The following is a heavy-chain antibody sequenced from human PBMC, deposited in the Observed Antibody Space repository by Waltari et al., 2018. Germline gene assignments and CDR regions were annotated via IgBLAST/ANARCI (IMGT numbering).Heavy chain of an antibody. CDR3: ARVEVVDDYGGDMDV. CDR1: GGSISSSNW. CDR2: IYHSGSH. D-gene: IGHD4-17*01. J-gene: IGHJ6*02. V-gene: IGHV4-4*02. Sequence: QVQLQESGPGLVKTSGTLSLTCAVSGGSISSSNWWSWVRQPPGKGLVWIGEIYHSGSHNYNPYLKSRVTISVDKSKNQFSLKLSCVTAADTAVYYCARVEVVDDYGGDMDVWGQGTTVTVSS.